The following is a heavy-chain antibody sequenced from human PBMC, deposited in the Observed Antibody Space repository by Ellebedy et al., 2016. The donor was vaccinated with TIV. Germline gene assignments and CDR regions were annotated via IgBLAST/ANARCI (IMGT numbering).Heavy chain of an antibody. V-gene: IGHV1-69*13. Sequence: AASVKVSCKASGGTFSSYAISWVRQAPGQGLEWMGGIIPIFGTANYAQKFQGRVTITADESTSTAYMELSSLRAEDTALYYCARRKYSGYDYRRVYFDLWGRGTLVTVSS. D-gene: IGHD5-12*01. CDR2: IIPIFGTA. CDR3: ARRKYSGYDYRRVYFDL. CDR1: GGTFSSYA. J-gene: IGHJ2*01.